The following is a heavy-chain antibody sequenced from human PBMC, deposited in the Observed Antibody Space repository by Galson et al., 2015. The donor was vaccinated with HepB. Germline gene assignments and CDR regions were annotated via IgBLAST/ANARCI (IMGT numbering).Heavy chain of an antibody. D-gene: IGHD6-13*01. Sequence: SVKVSCKASGSTFTSYDINWVRQATGQGLEWMGWMNPNSGNTGYAQKFQGRVTMTRNTSISTAYMELSSLRSEDTAVYYCARGRSSWHHRDYYYGMDVWGQGTTVTVSS. J-gene: IGHJ6*02. CDR2: MNPNSGNT. CDR1: GSTFTSYD. CDR3: ARGRSSWHHRDYYYGMDV. V-gene: IGHV1-8*01.